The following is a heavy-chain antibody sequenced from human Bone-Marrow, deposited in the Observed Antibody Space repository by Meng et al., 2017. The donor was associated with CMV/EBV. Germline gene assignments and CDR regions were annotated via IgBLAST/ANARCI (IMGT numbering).Heavy chain of an antibody. J-gene: IGHJ4*02. D-gene: IGHD2-15*01. CDR1: GFTFNTYV. CDR3: VRGGYCSDDSSGFFGY. V-gene: IGHV3-23*03. Sequence: GGSLRLSCVASGFTFNTYVMSWVRQAPGKGLEWVSTIYSGADSIFYADAVKGRFTISRDNSKNTLYLRINTLRAEDTTLYYCVRGGYCSDDSSGFFGYWGQGSLVTVSS. CDR2: IYSGADSI.